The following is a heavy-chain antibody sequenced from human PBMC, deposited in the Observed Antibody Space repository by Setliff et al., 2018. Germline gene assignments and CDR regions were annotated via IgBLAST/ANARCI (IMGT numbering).Heavy chain of an antibody. D-gene: IGHD6-6*01. CDR2: INHRGST. CDR3: ARGRNVAARLLDS. J-gene: IGHJ4*02. Sequence: SETLSLTCAAYGGTFSDYYWTWIRQPPGKGLEWIGEINHRGSTNYNPSLKSRATISVDTSKNQFSLNMISVTAADTAVYYCARGRNVAARLLDSWGQGTLVTVSS. V-gene: IGHV4-34*01. CDR1: GGTFSDYY.